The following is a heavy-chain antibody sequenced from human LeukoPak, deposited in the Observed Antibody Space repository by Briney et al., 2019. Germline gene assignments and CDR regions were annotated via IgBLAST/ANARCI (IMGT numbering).Heavy chain of an antibody. D-gene: IGHD2-21*01. V-gene: IGHV3-53*01. J-gene: IGHJ1*01. CDR3: ASVNGDGAEYFQH. CDR1: GFTVSSNY. Sequence: GGSLRLSCAASGFTVSSNYMIYSGGGTYYADFVKGRFTISRDNSKNTLYLQMNSLRAEDTAVYYCASVNGDGAEYFQHWGQGTLVTVSS. CDR2: YSGGGT.